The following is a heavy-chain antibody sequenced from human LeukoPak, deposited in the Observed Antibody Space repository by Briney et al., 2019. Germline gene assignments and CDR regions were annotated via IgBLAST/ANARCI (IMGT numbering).Heavy chain of an antibody. V-gene: IGHV3-9*01. D-gene: IGHD3-3*01. CDR3: AKDMGWSGYSRKHQAYYYYGMDV. CDR1: GFTFDDYA. Sequence: PGGSLRLSCAASGFTFDDYAMHWVRQAPGKGLEWVSGISWNSGSIGYADSVKGRFTISRDNAKNSLYLQMNSLRAEDTALYYCAKDMGWSGYSRKHQAYYYYGMDVWGQGTTVTVSS. J-gene: IGHJ6*02. CDR2: ISWNSGSI.